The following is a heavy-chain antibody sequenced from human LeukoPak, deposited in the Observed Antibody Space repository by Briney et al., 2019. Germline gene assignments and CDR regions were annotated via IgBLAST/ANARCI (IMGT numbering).Heavy chain of an antibody. Sequence: SETLSLTCAVSGGSISSGGYSWSWIRQPPGKGLEWIGHIYYSGSTYYNPSLKSRVTISVDTSKNQFSLKLSSVTAADTAVYYCARVGYCSGGSCLFLAAFDIWGQGTMVTVSS. CDR1: GGSISSGGYS. D-gene: IGHD2-15*01. CDR3: ARVGYCSGGSCLFLAAFDI. J-gene: IGHJ3*02. CDR2: IYYSGST. V-gene: IGHV4-30-4*07.